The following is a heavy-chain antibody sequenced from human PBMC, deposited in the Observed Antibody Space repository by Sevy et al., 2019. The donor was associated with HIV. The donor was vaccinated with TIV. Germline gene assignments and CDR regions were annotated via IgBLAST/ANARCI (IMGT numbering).Heavy chain of an antibody. Sequence: GGSLRLSCVGSGITFSYYSMNWVRQAPGKGLEWVSSIYPNGDVTFYAESVKGRFIISRDSSKNTLFLQMNSLRAEDTAVYYCAKDFCRTDNCADLFDYWGQGTLVTVSS. CDR2: IYPNGDVT. CDR1: GITFSYYS. V-gene: IGHV3-23*01. J-gene: IGHJ4*02. CDR3: AKDFCRTDNCADLFDY. D-gene: IGHD1-20*01.